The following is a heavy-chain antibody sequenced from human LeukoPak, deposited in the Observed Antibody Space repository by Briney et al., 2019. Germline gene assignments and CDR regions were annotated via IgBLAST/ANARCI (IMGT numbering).Heavy chain of an antibody. CDR1: GLTFSNYA. CDR2: VSGSGSTT. J-gene: IGHJ4*02. CDR3: AKGSLYGDYVSYYFDY. Sequence: GGSLRLSCAVSGLTFSNYAMSWVRQAPGKGLEWVSGVSGSGSTTYYADSVKGRFTISRDNSKNTLNLQMNSLRAEDTAVYYCAKGSLYGDYVSYYFDYWGQGTLVTVSS. V-gene: IGHV3-23*01. D-gene: IGHD4-17*01.